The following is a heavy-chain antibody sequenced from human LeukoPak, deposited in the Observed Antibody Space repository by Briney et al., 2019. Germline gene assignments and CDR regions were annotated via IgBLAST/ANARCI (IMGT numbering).Heavy chain of an antibody. Sequence: PGGSLRLSCAASGFTFSSYWMHRVRQAPGKGLVWVSRINSDGSTTNYADSVKGRFTISRDNAKNTLHLQMNSLRVEDTAVYYCARVYYYEAENAFDIWGQGTMVTVSS. V-gene: IGHV3-74*01. CDR1: GFTFSSYW. CDR3: ARVYYYEAENAFDI. CDR2: INSDGSTT. D-gene: IGHD3-22*01. J-gene: IGHJ3*02.